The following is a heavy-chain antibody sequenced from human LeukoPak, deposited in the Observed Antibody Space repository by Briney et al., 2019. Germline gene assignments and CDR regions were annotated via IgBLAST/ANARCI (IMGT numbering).Heavy chain of an antibody. CDR1: GFTFSSCN. CDR3: AKRLAGAGTDLDY. CDR2: ISSGSSII. Sequence: GGSLRLSCAASGFTFSSCNMNWGRQAPGKGLEWVSYISSGSSIIYYADSVKGRFTVSRDNPKNSLYLHMSSLRDEDTTMSHGAKRLAGAGTDLDYWGQGTLVTVSS. V-gene: IGHV3-48*02. J-gene: IGHJ4*02. D-gene: IGHD6-13*01.